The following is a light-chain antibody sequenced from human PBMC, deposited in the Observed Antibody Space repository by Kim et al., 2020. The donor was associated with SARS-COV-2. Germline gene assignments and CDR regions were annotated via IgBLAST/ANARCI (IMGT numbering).Light chain of an antibody. CDR2: DAS. CDR1: QDISNY. V-gene: IGKV1-33*01. CDR3: QQYGNLPST. Sequence: DIQMTQSPSSLSASVGDRVTITCQASQDISNYLNWYQQKPGKAPKLLIYDASNLETGVPSRFSGSGSGTDFTFTISSLQPEDIATYYCQQYGNLPSTFGGGTKVEI. J-gene: IGKJ4*01.